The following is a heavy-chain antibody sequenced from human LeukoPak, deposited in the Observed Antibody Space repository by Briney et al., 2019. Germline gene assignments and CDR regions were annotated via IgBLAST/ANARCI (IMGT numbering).Heavy chain of an antibody. CDR2: ISYDGSNK. Sequence: GGSLRLSCAASGFTFSSYAMHWVRQAPGKGLEWVAVISYDGSNKYHADSVKGRFTISRDNSKNTLYLQMNSLRAEDTAVYYCARDCYAAAAGLCYWGQGTLVTVSS. CDR3: ARDCYAAAAGLCY. CDR1: GFTFSSYA. V-gene: IGHV3-30-3*01. D-gene: IGHD6-13*01. J-gene: IGHJ4*02.